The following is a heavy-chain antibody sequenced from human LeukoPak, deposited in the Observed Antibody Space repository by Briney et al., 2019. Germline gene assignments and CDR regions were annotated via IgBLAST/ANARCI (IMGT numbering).Heavy chain of an antibody. CDR3: ARLRRLYYFDY. CDR1: GGSISSSSYY. D-gene: IGHD4-17*01. J-gene: IGHJ4*02. V-gene: IGHV4-39*01. Sequence: SETLSLTCTVSGGSISSSSYYWGWIRQPPGKGLEWIGSIYYSGSTYYNPSLKSRVTISVDTSKNQFSLKLSSVTAADTAAYYCARLRRLYYFDYWGQGTLVTVSS. CDR2: IYYSGST.